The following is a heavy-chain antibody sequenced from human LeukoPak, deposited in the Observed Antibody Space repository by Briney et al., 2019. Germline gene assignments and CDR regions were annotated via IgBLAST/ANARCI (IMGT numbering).Heavy chain of an antibody. CDR1: GYTFTDYY. CDR3: ATTADSGSCSGGSCYPNWFDP. D-gene: IGHD2-15*01. CDR2: VDPEDGET. Sequence: ASVKISCKASGYTFTDYYMHWVQQAPGKGLEWMGRVDPEDGETIYAQKFQGRVTMTEDTSTDTAYMELSSLRSEDTAVYYCATTADSGSCSGGSCYPNWFDPWGQGTLVTVTS. V-gene: IGHV1-69-2*01. J-gene: IGHJ5*02.